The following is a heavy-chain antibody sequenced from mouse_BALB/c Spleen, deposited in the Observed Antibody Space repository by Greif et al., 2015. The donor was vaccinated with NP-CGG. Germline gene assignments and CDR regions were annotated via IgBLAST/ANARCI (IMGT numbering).Heavy chain of an antibody. D-gene: IGHD2-10*01. V-gene: IGHV1-37*01. J-gene: IGHJ2*01. CDR3: GRGSFYGQGGY. CDR1: GYSFTDYF. CDR2: INPYNGNT. Sequence: EVQLHHSGPELVNPGASVKISCKASGYSFTDYFMNWVKQSHGKSLEWIGRINPYNGNTFYNQKFKVKATLTVAKSSSRAHMDLLSLTAEDSAVYDCGRGSFYGQGGYWGQGITLIVSS.